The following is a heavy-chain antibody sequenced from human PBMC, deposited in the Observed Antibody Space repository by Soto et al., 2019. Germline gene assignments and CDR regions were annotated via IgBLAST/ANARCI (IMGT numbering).Heavy chain of an antibody. CDR2: IYHSGST. CDR3: ARARYCSSTSCFDWFDP. V-gene: IGHV4-30-2*01. Sequence: QLQLQESGSGLVKPSQTLSLTCAVSGGSISSGGYSWSWIRQPPGKGLEWIGYIYHSGSTYYNPSLKSRVTISVDRSKNQFALKLSSVTAADTAVYYWARARYCSSTSCFDWFDPWGQGTLVTVSS. J-gene: IGHJ5*02. D-gene: IGHD2-2*01. CDR1: GGSISSGGYS.